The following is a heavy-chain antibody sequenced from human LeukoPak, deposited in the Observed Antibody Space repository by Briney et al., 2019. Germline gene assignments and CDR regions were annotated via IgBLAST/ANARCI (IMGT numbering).Heavy chain of an antibody. V-gene: IGHV3-23*01. J-gene: IGHJ4*02. CDR3: AKDPNVVRGVSDY. CDR1: GFTFSSYA. CDR2: ISGSGGST. D-gene: IGHD3-10*01. Sequence: GGTLRLSCAASGFTFSSYAMSWVRQAPGKGLEWVSAISGSGGSTYYADSVKGRFTISRDNSKNTLYLQMNSLRAEDTAVYYCAKDPNVVRGVSDYWGQGTLVTVSS.